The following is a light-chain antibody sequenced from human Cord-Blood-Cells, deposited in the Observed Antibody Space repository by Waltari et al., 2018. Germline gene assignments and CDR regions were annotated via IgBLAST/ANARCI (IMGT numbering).Light chain of an antibody. V-gene: IGLV1-47*01. J-gene: IGLJ3*02. CDR2: RNK. CDR1: SSNIGSNY. CDR3: AAWDDSLSGWV. Sequence: QSVLTQPPSASGTPGQRVTISCSGSSSNIGSNYVYWYQQLPGTVPKLLIYRNKQRPSGVPDRFSGSKSGTSASLAISGLRSEDEADYYCAAWDDSLSGWVFGGGTKPTVL.